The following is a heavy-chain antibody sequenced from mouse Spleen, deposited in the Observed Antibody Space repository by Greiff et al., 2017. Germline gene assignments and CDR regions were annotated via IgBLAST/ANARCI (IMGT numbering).Heavy chain of an antibody. J-gene: IGHJ2*01. CDR3: TTGRLPVYYFDY. Sequence: DVQLQESGAELVRPGASVKLSCTASGFNIKDYYMHWVKQRPEQGLEWIGRIDPEDGDTEYAPKFQGKATMTADTSSNTAYLQLSSLTSEDTAVYYCTTGRLPVYYFDYWGQGTTLTVSS. V-gene: IGHV14-1*01. CDR1: GFNIKDYY. D-gene: IGHD2-2*01. CDR2: IDPEDGDT.